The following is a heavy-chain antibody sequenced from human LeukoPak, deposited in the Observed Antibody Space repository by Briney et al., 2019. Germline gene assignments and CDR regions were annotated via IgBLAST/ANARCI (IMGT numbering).Heavy chain of an antibody. V-gene: IGHV3-48*04. J-gene: IGHJ4*02. CDR3: AFRTSGYFSF. CDR2: VTSSSSTI. D-gene: IGHD3-3*01. Sequence: GGSLRLSCAASGFTFSGYSMNWVRQAPGKGLEWVSYVTSSSSTIYYADSVKGRFTISRDNARHSLYLQMNSLRVEDTAVYYCAFRTSGYFSFWGQGIVVTVSS. CDR1: GFTFSGYS.